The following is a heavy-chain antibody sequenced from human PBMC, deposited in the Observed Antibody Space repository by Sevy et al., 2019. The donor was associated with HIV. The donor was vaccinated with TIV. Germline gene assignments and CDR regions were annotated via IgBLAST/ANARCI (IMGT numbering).Heavy chain of an antibody. D-gene: IGHD2-21*01. CDR3: ARADCGGDCYLVFDY. V-gene: IGHV3-30*02. Sequence: GGSLRLSCAASGFTFSTYGMHWVRQAPGKGLEWVAFIRFDGNSKYYADSVKGQFTISRDNSKNTLDLQLNSLTAEDTAVYYCARADCGGDCYLVFDYRGQGTLVTVSS. CDR2: IRFDGNSK. CDR1: GFTFSTYG. J-gene: IGHJ4*02.